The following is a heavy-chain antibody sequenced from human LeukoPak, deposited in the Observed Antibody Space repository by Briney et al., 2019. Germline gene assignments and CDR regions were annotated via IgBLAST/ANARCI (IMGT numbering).Heavy chain of an antibody. CDR2: ISGSGGST. CDR3: AREGSLHYDFWSGYLNWFDP. V-gene: IGHV3-23*01. J-gene: IGHJ5*02. D-gene: IGHD3-3*01. Sequence: GGSLRLSCAASGFTFSSYAMSWVRQAPGKGLEWVSAISGSGGSTYYADSVKGRFTISRDNSKNTLYLQMNSLRAEDTAVYYCAREGSLHYDFWSGYLNWFDPWGQGTLVTVSS. CDR1: GFTFSSYA.